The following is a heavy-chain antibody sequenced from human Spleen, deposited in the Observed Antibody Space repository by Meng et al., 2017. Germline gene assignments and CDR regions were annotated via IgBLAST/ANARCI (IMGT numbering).Heavy chain of an antibody. CDR3: AKDVAGSDSYGFDY. J-gene: IGHJ4*02. CDR2: IKQDGSEQ. D-gene: IGHD5-18*01. V-gene: IGHV3-7*01. CDR1: GFTFSTYW. Sequence: GESLKISCAASGFTFSTYWMSWVRQSPGKGLEWVANIKQDGSEQYYVESVKGRFSISRDNAKNSLYLQMNSLRAEDTAVYYCAKDVAGSDSYGFDYWGLGTLVTVSS.